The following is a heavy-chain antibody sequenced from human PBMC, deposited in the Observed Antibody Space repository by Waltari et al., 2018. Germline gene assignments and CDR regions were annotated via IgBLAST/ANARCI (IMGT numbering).Heavy chain of an antibody. D-gene: IGHD6-6*01. Sequence: QVQLVQSGAEVKKPGSSVKVSCKASGGTFSSYTISWVRQAPGQGLGGMGRTNPSRGIENYARKFQGRVTITADKSTSTAYMELSSLRSEDTAVYYCASGPYSSSSGDYWGQGTLVTVSS. CDR3: ASGPYSSSSGDY. V-gene: IGHV1-69*02. CDR2: TNPSRGIE. CDR1: GGTFSSYT. J-gene: IGHJ4*02.